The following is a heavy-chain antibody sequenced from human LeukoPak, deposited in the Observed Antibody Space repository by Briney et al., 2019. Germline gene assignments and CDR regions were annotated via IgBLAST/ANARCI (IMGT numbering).Heavy chain of an antibody. CDR2: IYYSGST. J-gene: IGHJ4*02. V-gene: IGHV4-59*12. CDR1: GGSISSYY. CDR3: AREDHVSNYFDY. Sequence: SETLSLTCTVSGGSISSYYWSWIRQPPGKGLEWIGYIYYSGSTYYNPSLKSRVTISVDTSKNQFSLKLSSVTAADTAVYYCAREDHVSNYFDYWGQGTLVTVSS. D-gene: IGHD1-14*01.